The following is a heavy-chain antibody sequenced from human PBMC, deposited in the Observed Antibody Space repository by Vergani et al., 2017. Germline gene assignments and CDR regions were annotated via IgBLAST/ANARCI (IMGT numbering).Heavy chain of an antibody. CDR3: AKETSITIFGDYYYYMDV. CDR1: GFTFSSYA. J-gene: IGHJ6*03. V-gene: IGHV3-9*01. CDR2: ISWNSGSI. D-gene: IGHD3-3*01. Sequence: EVQLLESGGGLVQPGGSLRLSCAASGFTFSSYAMSWVRQAPGKGLEWVSGISWNSGSIGYADSVKGRFTISRDNAKNSLYLQMNSLRAEDTALYYCAKETSITIFGDYYYYMDVWGKGTTVTVSS.